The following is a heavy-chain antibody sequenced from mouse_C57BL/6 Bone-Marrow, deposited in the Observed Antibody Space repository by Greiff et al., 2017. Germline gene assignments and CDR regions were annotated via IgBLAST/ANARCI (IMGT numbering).Heavy chain of an antibody. D-gene: IGHD2-2*01. CDR2: LYPGSGST. V-gene: IGHV1-55*01. Sequence: QVQLQQPGAELVKPGASVKMSCKASGYTFTSYWITWVKQRPGQGLEWIGDLYPGSGSTNYNEKFKSKATLTVDTSSSTAYMQLSSLTSAYSAVYYCARSERYGYDEGPFAYWGQGTLVTVSA. CDR3: ARSERYGYDEGPFAY. CDR1: GYTFTSYW. J-gene: IGHJ3*01.